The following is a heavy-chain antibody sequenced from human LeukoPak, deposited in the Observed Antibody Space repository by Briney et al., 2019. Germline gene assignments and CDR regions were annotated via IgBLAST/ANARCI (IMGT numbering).Heavy chain of an antibody. J-gene: IGHJ4*02. V-gene: IGHV3-53*01. CDR1: GFTVSSNY. Sequence: PGGSLRLSCAASGFTVSSNYMSWVRQAPGKGLEWVSVIYSGGSTYYADSVKGRFTISRDNSKNTVYLQMNSLRAEDTAVYYCARARQWLVLPFDYWGQGTLVTVSS. D-gene: IGHD6-19*01. CDR3: ARARQWLVLPFDY. CDR2: IYSGGST.